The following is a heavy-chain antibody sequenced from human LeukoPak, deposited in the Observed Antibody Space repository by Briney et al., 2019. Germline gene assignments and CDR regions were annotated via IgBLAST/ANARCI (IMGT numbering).Heavy chain of an antibody. D-gene: IGHD6-25*01. CDR3: AKDQPIRQVAAPDY. J-gene: IGHJ4*02. CDR2: ISSSGSYI. Sequence: PGGSLRLSCAASGFTFSSYSMNWVRQAPGKGLEWVSSISSSGSYIYYADSVKGRFTISRDNSKNTLYLQMNSLRAEDTAVYYCAKDQPIRQVAAPDYWGQGTLVTVSS. CDR1: GFTFSSYS. V-gene: IGHV3-21*01.